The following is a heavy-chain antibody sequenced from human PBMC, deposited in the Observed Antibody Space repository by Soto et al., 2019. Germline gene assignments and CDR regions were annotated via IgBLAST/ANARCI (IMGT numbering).Heavy chain of an antibody. J-gene: IGHJ4*02. CDR3: AKVPWLTYPKDTDY. CDR1: GYTLTELS. Sequence: ASVKVSCKVSGYTLTELSMHWVRQAPGKGLEWMGGFDPEDGETIYAQKFQGRVTISRDNSKNTLYLQMNSLRAEDTAVYYCAKVPWLTYPKDTDYWGQGTLVTVSS. D-gene: IGHD5-12*01. CDR2: FDPEDGET. V-gene: IGHV1-24*01.